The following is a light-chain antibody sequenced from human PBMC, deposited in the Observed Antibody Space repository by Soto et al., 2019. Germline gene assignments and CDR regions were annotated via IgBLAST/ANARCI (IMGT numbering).Light chain of an antibody. CDR2: NVN. CDR1: SRDIGGYDF. CDR3: SSHSDTNICA. V-gene: IGLV2-8*01. J-gene: IGLJ1*01. Sequence: QSALTQPPSASGSPGQAVTISGTGTSRDIGGYDFVSWYQVRPGEAPQLIIYNVNGRPSGVPRRFCGSKSGNTASLTVSGLQAVDEDDYYCSSHSDTNICAFGNG.